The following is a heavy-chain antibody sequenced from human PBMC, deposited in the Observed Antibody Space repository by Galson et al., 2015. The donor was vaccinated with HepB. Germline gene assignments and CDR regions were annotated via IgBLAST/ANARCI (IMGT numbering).Heavy chain of an antibody. D-gene: IGHD6-19*01. Sequence: SLRLSCAVSGFTMSSFTMTWVRQAPGKGLEWVSHISSNSGYLYYGDSVKGRFTISRDNAKNSLFMQMNSLGVEDTAVYYCARVKGSGWDRRLDLWGQGTTVIVSS. CDR3: ARVKGSGWDRRLDL. CDR2: ISSNSGYL. CDR1: GFTMSSFT. J-gene: IGHJ6*02. V-gene: IGHV3-21*05.